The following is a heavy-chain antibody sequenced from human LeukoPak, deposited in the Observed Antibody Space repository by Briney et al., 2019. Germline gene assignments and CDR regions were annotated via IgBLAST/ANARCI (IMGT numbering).Heavy chain of an antibody. D-gene: IGHD1-26*01. Sequence: SETLSLTCPFSGYSLSSGYYWGWIRQPPGKGLEWIGSIYHSGSTYYNPSLKSRVTISVDTSKNQFSLKLSSVTAADTAVYYCARERVERARWGATCYYMDVWGKGTTVTVSS. J-gene: IGHJ6*03. CDR2: IYHSGST. V-gene: IGHV4-38-2*02. CDR1: GYSLSSGYY. CDR3: ARERVERARWGATCYYMDV.